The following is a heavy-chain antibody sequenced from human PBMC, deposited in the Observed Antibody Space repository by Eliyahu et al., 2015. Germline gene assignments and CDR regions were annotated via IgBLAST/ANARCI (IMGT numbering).Heavy chain of an antibody. CDR3: VKETDSSAWTGDFDY. J-gene: IGHJ4*02. CDR1: GFXFDXFV. V-gene: IGHV3-9*01. D-gene: IGHD6-13*01. Sequence: EVHLXESGGGFVQPGRSLRLSCSASGFXFDXFVMNWVRQGPGKGLEWVAGISWKGVSIGYGDAVKGRFTISRDNAKNSLYLQMDSLRPEDTAIYYCVKETDSSAWTGDFDYWGRGTQVTVSS. CDR2: ISWKGVSI.